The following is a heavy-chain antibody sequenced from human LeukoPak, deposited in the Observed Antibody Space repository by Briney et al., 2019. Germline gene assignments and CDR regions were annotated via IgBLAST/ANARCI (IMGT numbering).Heavy chain of an antibody. CDR1: GFTFSSYA. J-gene: IGHJ4*02. V-gene: IGHV3-23*01. CDR3: EAQAAGPRNFDY. Sequence: GGSLRLSCAAPGFTFSSYAMSWVRQAPGKGLEWVSAISGSGGSTYYADSVKGRFTISRDNSKNTLYLQMNSLRAEDTAVYYCEAQAAGPRNFDYWGQGTLVTVSS. D-gene: IGHD6-13*01. CDR2: ISGSGGST.